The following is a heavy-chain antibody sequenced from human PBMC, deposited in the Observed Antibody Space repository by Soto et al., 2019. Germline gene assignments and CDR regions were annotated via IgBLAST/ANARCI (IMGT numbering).Heavy chain of an antibody. V-gene: IGHV1-3*01. CDR1: GYTFTSYA. D-gene: IGHD4-4*01. Sequence: ASVKVSCKASGYTFTSYAMHWVRQAPGQRLEWMGWINAGNGNSKYSQKFQGRVTITRDTSASTAYMELSSLRSEDTAVYYCARAGDYSKTHYYYGMDVWGQGTTVTVSS. J-gene: IGHJ6*02. CDR2: INAGNGNS. CDR3: ARAGDYSKTHYYYGMDV.